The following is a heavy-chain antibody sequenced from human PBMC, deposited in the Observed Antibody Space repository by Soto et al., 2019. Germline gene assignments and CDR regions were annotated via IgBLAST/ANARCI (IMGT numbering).Heavy chain of an antibody. Sequence: GTSVKVSCKASGYTFTSYGISWVRHAPGQGLEWMGGIIPIFGTANYAQKFQGRVTITADESTSTAYMELSSLRSEDTAVYYCARVLEYSSSSRYFQHWGQGTLVTVSS. D-gene: IGHD6-6*01. J-gene: IGHJ1*01. CDR2: IIPIFGTA. CDR3: ARVLEYSSSSRYFQH. V-gene: IGHV1-69*13. CDR1: GYTFTSYG.